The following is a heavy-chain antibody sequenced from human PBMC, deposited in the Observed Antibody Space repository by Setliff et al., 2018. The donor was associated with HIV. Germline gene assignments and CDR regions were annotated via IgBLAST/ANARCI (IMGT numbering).Heavy chain of an antibody. Sequence: LSETLSLTCTVSNGSVSSNYYYWGWIRQPPGKGLQWIGNVYYSGSTYYTPSFRGRVTISVDSSKNQFSLKLTSVTAADTAIYFCARRRKFGAAAAGPMDYWGQGTLVTVSS. CDR3: ARRRKFGAAAAGPMDY. V-gene: IGHV4-39*01. J-gene: IGHJ4*01. D-gene: IGHD6-13*01. CDR2: VYYSGST. CDR1: NGSVSSNYYY.